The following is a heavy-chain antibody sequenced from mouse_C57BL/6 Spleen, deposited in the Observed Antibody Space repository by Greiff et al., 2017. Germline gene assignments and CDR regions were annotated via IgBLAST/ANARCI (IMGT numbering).Heavy chain of an antibody. D-gene: IGHD2-2*01. CDR1: GYTFTSYW. Sequence: VQLQQPGAELVRPGTSVKLSCKASGYTFTSYWMHWVKQRPGQGLEWIGVIDPSDSYTNYNQKFQGKATLTVDTSSSTAYMQLSSLTSEDSAVYYCARRGGYDDYFDYWGQGTTLTVSS. V-gene: IGHV1-59*01. J-gene: IGHJ2*01. CDR3: ARRGGYDDYFDY. CDR2: IDPSDSYT.